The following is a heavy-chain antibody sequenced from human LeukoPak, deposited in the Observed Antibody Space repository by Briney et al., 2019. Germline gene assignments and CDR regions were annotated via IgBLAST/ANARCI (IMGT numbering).Heavy chain of an antibody. J-gene: IGHJ5*02. CDR2: ISSNGATT. D-gene: IGHD6-13*01. CDR1: GFTFSNYV. Sequence: GGSLRLSCTASGFTFSNYVITWVRQAPGKGLEWVTGISSNGATTYYADSVKGRFTISRDNSKNTLYLQMNSLRAEDTAVYYCAKAKDIAAAPFDPWGQGTLVTVSS. V-gene: IGHV3-23*01. CDR3: AKAKDIAAAPFDP.